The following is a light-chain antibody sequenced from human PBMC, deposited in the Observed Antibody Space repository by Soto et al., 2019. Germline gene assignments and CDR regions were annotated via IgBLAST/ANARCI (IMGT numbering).Light chain of an antibody. V-gene: IGKV1-5*03. Sequence: DIQVTQSPSTLSASVGDRVTITCRANESNSRWLAWYQHKPGTPPKLLIYKTSRLQDGVPSRFSGSGSGTEFTLSISSLQPEDFATYYCQQGYSTTPITFGQGTRVEIK. CDR3: QQGYSTTPIT. CDR1: ESNSRW. J-gene: IGKJ5*01. CDR2: KTS.